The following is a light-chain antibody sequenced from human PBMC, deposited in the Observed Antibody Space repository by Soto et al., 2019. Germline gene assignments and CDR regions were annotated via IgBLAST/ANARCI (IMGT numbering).Light chain of an antibody. CDR1: QSVNSRY. CDR2: AAS. Sequence: IVLTQSPGTLSLSPGERATLSCRTSQSVNSRYLAWYQQRPGQAPRLLIYAASTRPTGIPDRFSGSGSGTDFTLTISSLEPEDFGVFYCQKYGRSPPFSFGPGTKVDVK. CDR3: QKYGRSPPFS. J-gene: IGKJ3*01. V-gene: IGKV3-20*01.